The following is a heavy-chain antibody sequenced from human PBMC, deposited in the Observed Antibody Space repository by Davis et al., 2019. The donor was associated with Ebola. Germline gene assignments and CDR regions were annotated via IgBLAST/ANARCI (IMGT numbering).Heavy chain of an antibody. J-gene: IGHJ4*02. CDR1: GYTFTTYN. CDR2: VNTYNGNT. D-gene: IGHD6-19*01. CDR3: ARAPSQWPLEY. V-gene: IGHV1-18*01. Sequence: AASVKVSCKASGYTFTTYNMDWLRQAPGQGLEWMGRVNTYNGNTNYAQNFQGRVTMTTDTSTSTAYMGLRSLTSDDTALYYCARAPSQWPLEYWGQGTLVTVSS.